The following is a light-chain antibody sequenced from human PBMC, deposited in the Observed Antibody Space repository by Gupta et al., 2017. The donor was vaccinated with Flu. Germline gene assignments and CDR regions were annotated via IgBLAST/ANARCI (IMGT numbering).Light chain of an antibody. Sequence: PSTLSASVGDRVAITCRASQSISSWLAWYQQKPGKAPKLLIYKASSLESGVPSRFSGSGSGTEFTLTISSLQPDDFATYYCQQENSSSWTFGQGTKVEIK. J-gene: IGKJ1*01. CDR1: QSISSW. CDR2: KAS. CDR3: QQENSSSWT. V-gene: IGKV1-5*03.